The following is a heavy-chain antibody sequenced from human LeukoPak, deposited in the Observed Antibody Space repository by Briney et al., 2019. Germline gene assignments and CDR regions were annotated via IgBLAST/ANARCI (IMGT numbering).Heavy chain of an antibody. CDR1: GFTFSSYE. CDR2: ISSSGSTI. J-gene: IGHJ6*02. Sequence: PGGSLRLSCAASGFTFSSYEMNWVRQAPGKGLEWVSYISSSGSTIYYADSVKGRFTISRDNAKNSLYLQMNSLRAEDTAVYYCASLPPKYDSSGYYFSRIYYYYYGMDVWGQGTTVTVSS. CDR3: ASLPPKYDSSGYYFSRIYYYYYGMDV. V-gene: IGHV3-48*03. D-gene: IGHD3-22*01.